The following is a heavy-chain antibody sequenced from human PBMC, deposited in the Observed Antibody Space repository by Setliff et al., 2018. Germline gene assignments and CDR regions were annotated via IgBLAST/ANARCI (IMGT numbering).Heavy chain of an antibody. CDR1: GFTFSSYA. CDR2: ISGSGGST. D-gene: IGHD3-10*01. CDR3: AKNGFGVVALGVNNWFDP. J-gene: IGHJ5*02. V-gene: IGHV3-23*01. Sequence: GGSLRLSCAASGFTFSSYAMSWVRQAPGKGLEWVSVISGSGGSTYYADSVKGRFTISRDNSKNTLYLQMNSLRAEDTTVYYCAKNGFGVVALGVNNWFDPWGQGTLVTVSS.